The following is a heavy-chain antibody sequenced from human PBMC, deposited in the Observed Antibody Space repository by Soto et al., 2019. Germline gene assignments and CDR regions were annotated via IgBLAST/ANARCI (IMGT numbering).Heavy chain of an antibody. CDR1: GXTXTNYG. CDR3: SRGTSIPASGDY. J-gene: IGHJ4*01. CDR2: VSAYNGER. V-gene: IGHV1-18*01. D-gene: IGHD6-6*01. Sequence: QVQLVQSGAEVKKPGAXXKVSCKXSGXTXTNYGIXWVRQAPGQGLEWLGWVSAYNGERRYAQRVQARVIMTTDTSTTTAYMELRSLRSDDTAVYYCSRGTSIPASGDYWGQGTLVTVSS.